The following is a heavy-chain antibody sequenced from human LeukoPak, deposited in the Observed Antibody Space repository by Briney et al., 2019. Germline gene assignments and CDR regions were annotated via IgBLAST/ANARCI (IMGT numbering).Heavy chain of an antibody. CDR3: ARGLAVAHPWDY. J-gene: IGHJ4*02. CDR2: INPSGGST. Sequence: ASVKVSCKASGGTFSSYAISWVRQAPGQGLEWMGIINPSGGSTSYAQKFQGRVTMTRDTSTSTVYMELSSLRSEDTAVYYCARGLAVAHPWDYWGQGTLVTVSS. CDR1: GGTFSSYA. V-gene: IGHV1-46*01. D-gene: IGHD6-19*01.